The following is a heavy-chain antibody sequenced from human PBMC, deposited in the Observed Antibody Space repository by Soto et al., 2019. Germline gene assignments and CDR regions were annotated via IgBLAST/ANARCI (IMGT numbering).Heavy chain of an antibody. Sequence: KPSETLSLTCTVSGGSVSSGSYYWSWIRQPPGKGLEWIAYIYYKGSANYNPSLKSRVTISLDTSKNQFSLKLNSVTAADTAVYFCARVNGGPYYSDYWGRGTLVTVSS. J-gene: IGHJ4*02. CDR3: ARVNGGPYYSDY. V-gene: IGHV4-61*01. CDR2: IYYKGSA. CDR1: GGSVSSGSYY. D-gene: IGHD2-8*01.